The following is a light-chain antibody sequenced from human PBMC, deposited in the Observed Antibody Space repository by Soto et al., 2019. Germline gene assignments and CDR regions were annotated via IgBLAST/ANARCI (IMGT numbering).Light chain of an antibody. CDR2: AAS. Sequence: DIQMTQSPSSLSASLGDRVTITCRASQSISNYLNWYQQKPGKAPKLLIYAASSLQSGVPSRFSGSGSGTDFTLTISSLQPEDFATYFCQQTDTTPITFGQGTRLEI. J-gene: IGKJ5*01. V-gene: IGKV1-39*01. CDR3: QQTDTTPIT. CDR1: QSISNY.